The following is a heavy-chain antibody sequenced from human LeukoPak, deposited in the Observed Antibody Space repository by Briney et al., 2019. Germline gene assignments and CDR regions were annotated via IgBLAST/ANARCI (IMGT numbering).Heavy chain of an antibody. V-gene: IGHV1-69*13. CDR2: IIPIFGTA. CDR1: GGTFSSYA. Sequence: SVKVPCKVSGGTFSSYAISWVRQAPGQGLEWMGGIIPIFGTANYAQKFQGRVTITADESTSTAYMELSSLRSEDTAVYYCARGDILTGSTLYYFDYWGQGTLVTVSS. CDR3: ARGDILTGSTLYYFDY. D-gene: IGHD3-9*01. J-gene: IGHJ4*02.